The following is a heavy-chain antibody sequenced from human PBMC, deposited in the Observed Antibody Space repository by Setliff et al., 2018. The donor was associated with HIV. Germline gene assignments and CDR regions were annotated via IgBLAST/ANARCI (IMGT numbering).Heavy chain of an antibody. CDR3: ATHGVGGSFEI. CDR1: GYTFSNYY. J-gene: IGHJ3*02. Sequence: GESLKISCQGSGYTFSNYYITWVRQVPGKGLEWMGRMNPADFYTDYSPSFQGHVTISVDKSIGTAYLEWSSLKASDTAMYYCATHGVGGSFEIWGQGTMVTVSS. V-gene: IGHV5-10-1*01. D-gene: IGHD3-3*01. CDR2: MNPADFYT.